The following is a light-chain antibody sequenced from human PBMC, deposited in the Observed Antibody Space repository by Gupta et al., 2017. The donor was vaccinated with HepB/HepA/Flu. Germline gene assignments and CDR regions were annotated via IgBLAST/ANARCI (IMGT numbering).Light chain of an antibody. CDR1: SSNIGAGYG. Sequence: QSVLTPPPSVSGAPGQRVTISCTGRSSNIGAGYGVHWYQKLPGTAPRLLIYTNDNRPSGVPDRFSASKSGTSASLAITGLQAEDEADYYCQSFDSGLTGPLFGGGTKLTVL. V-gene: IGLV1-40*01. CDR3: QSFDSGLTGPL. J-gene: IGLJ3*02. CDR2: TND.